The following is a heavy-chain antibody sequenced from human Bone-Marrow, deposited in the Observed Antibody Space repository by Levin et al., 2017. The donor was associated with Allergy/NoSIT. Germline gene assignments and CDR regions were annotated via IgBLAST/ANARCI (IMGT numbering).Heavy chain of an antibody. CDR3: ARVVRYYYDSSGYYFDY. CDR2: IIPIFGTA. CDR1: GGTFSSYA. J-gene: IGHJ4*02. V-gene: IGHV1-69*06. Sequence: SVKVSCKASGGTFSSYAISWVRQAPGQGLEWMGGIIPIFGTANYAQKFQGRVTITADKSTSTAYMELSSLRSEDTAVYYCARVVRYYYDSSGYYFDYWGQGTLVTVSS. D-gene: IGHD3-22*01.